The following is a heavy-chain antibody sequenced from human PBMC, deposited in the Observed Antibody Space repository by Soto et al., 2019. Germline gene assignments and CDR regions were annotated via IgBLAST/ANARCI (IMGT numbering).Heavy chain of an antibody. Sequence: YWGWIRQPPGKGLEWIGSIYYSGSTYYNPSLKSRVTISVDTSKNQFSLKLSSVTAADTAVYYCARRAILYYMDVWGKGTTVTVS. CDR3: ARRAILYYMDV. CDR1: Y. D-gene: IGHD2-2*01. J-gene: IGHJ6*03. CDR2: IYYSGST. V-gene: IGHV4-39*01.